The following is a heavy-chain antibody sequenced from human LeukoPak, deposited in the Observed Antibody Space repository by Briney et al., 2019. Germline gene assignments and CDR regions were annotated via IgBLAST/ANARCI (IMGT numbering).Heavy chain of an antibody. J-gene: IGHJ4*02. CDR3: ARSTKGDSDH. D-gene: IGHD3-10*01. CDR1: GFSVSDKY. Sequence: GGSLRLSCAASGFSVSDKYMSWVRQAPGKGLDWVSYISSSGTTVYYADSVRGRFTISRDNAKNSLYLQMDSLRVDDTAVYYCARSTKGDSDHWGQGTLVTVSS. CDR2: ISSSGTTV. V-gene: IGHV3-11*04.